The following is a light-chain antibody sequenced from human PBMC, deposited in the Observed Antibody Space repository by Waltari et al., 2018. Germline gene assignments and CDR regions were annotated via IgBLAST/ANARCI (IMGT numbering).Light chain of an antibody. CDR1: RAITNY. V-gene: IGKV1-39*01. CDR2: AAS. CDR3: QQSHSAPLA. J-gene: IGKJ4*01. Sequence: DIQMTQSPSSLSASVGDRDTITCRASRAITNYVNWYQQRPGLAPKLLIYAASTLQGGVPTRFSGSGSGTDFTLTISSLQIEDFATYYCQQSHSAPLAFGGGTRLEI.